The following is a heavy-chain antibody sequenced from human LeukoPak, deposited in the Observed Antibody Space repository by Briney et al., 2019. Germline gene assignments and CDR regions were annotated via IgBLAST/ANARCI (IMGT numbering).Heavy chain of an antibody. J-gene: IGHJ4*02. V-gene: IGHV1-2*02. Sequence: ASVKVSCKASGYTFTGYFMHWVRQAPGQGLEWMGWINPNNGATTYAQKFQGRVTMTRDTSVTTAYVELSRLRSDDTAVYYCARVIAVAGVLYFDYWGQGTLVTVSS. CDR2: INPNNGAT. D-gene: IGHD6-19*01. CDR1: GYTFTGYF. CDR3: ARVIAVAGVLYFDY.